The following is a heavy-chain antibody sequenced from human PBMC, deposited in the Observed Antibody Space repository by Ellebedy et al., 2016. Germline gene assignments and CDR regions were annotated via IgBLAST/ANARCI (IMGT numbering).Heavy chain of an antibody. CDR2: ISYDGSNK. CDR1: GFTFSSYA. V-gene: IGHV3-30-3*01. Sequence: GESLKISCAASGFTFSSYAMHWVRQAPGKGLEWVAVISYDGSNKYYADSVKGRFTISRDNSKNTLYLQMNSLRAEDTAVYYCVTSIAARPDAFDIWGQGTMVTVSS. J-gene: IGHJ3*02. D-gene: IGHD6-6*01. CDR3: VTSIAARPDAFDI.